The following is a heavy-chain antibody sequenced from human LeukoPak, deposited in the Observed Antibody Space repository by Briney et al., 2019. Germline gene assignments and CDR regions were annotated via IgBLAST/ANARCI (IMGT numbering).Heavy chain of an antibody. Sequence: EASVKVSCKASGYTFTNYGISWVRQAPGQGPEWMGWISGYDGNTNYAQKLRGRVTMTTDTSTSTAYMDLRSLRSDDTALYYCARAVTTSSYYFDYWGQGTLVTVSS. D-gene: IGHD4-17*01. V-gene: IGHV1-18*01. CDR1: GYTFTNYG. CDR2: ISGYDGNT. CDR3: ARAVTTSSYYFDY. J-gene: IGHJ4*02.